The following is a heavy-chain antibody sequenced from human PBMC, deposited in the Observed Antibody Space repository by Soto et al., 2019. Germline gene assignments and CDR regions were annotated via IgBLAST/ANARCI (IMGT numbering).Heavy chain of an antibody. V-gene: IGHV4-34*01. CDR1: GGSFSGHS. D-gene: IGHD3-22*01. J-gene: IGHJ5*01. CDR2: INHSGRV. CDR3: STSAYDTNGYYRFDP. Sequence: SETLSLTCAVYGGSFSGHSWTWIRQSPGKGLEWIGDINHSGRVNYSPSLKSRVTISLDTSKNQFSLTLSAVTAADTAMYYCSTSAYDTNGYYRFDPWGQGTLVTVSS.